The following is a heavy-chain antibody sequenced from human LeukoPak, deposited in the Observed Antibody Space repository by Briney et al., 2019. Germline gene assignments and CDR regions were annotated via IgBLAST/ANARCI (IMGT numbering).Heavy chain of an antibody. Sequence: AASMKVSCKASGYTFTGYYMHWVRQAPGQGLEWMGWINPNSGGTNYAQKFQGRVTMTRDTSISTAYMELSRLRSDDTAVYYCARLGSYSSSSGPWGQGTLVTVSS. CDR1: GYTFTGYY. D-gene: IGHD6-13*01. CDR3: ARLGSYSSSSGP. CDR2: INPNSGGT. J-gene: IGHJ5*02. V-gene: IGHV1-2*02.